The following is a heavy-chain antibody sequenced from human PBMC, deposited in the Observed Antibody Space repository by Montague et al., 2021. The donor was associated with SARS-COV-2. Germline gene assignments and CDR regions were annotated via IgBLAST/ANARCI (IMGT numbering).Heavy chain of an antibody. D-gene: IGHD6-6*01. V-gene: IGHV6-1*01. CDR2: TYYRSKWYN. J-gene: IGHJ4*02. CDR3: ARDSEYSIDY. Sequence: CAISGDSVSSNTVAWNWFRQSPSRALEWLGRTYYRSKWYNDYAVSMQRRVTINPDTFKNQFSLHVNSVTPEDTAVYYCARDSEYSIDYWGQGPLVTVSS. CDR1: GDSVSSNTVA.